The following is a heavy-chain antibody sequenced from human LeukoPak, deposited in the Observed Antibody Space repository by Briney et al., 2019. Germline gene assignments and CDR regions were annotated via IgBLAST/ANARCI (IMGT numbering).Heavy chain of an antibody. CDR1: GFTFSSYA. CDR3: ARGHYYYDSSGYFVPMRAFDI. CDR2: ISYDGSNK. J-gene: IGHJ3*02. Sequence: PGGSLRLSCAASGFTFSSYAMHWVRQAPGKGLEWVAVISYDGSNKYYADSVKGRFTISRDNSKDTLYLQMNSLRAEDTAVYYCARGHYYYDSSGYFVPMRAFDIWGQGTMVTVSS. V-gene: IGHV3-30-3*01. D-gene: IGHD3-22*01.